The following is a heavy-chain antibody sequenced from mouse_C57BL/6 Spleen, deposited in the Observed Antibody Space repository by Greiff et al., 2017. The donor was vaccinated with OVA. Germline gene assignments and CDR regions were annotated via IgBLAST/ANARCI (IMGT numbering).Heavy chain of an antibody. Sequence: VQLQQPGAELVRPGTSVKLSCKASGYTFPSYWMHWVKQRPGQGLEWIGVIDPSDSYTNYSQKFKGKATLTVDTSTITAYMQLSSLTSEDSAVYYCARGEYYKAMDYWGQGTSVTVSS. V-gene: IGHV1-59*01. J-gene: IGHJ4*01. CDR3: ARGEYYKAMDY. CDR2: IDPSDSYT. D-gene: IGHD2-12*01. CDR1: GYTFPSYW.